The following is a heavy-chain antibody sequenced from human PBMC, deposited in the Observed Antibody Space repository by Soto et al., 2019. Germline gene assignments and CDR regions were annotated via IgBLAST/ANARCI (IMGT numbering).Heavy chain of an antibody. Sequence: QVQLQESGPGLVKPSQTLSLTCTVSGGSISSGDYYWSWIRQPPGKGLEWIGYIYYSGSTDYNPSLKNRATISVDTSRNQFSLQLGSVTAADTSVYDCARVLSDCSSTSCYYYYYGMDVWGQGTTVTVSS. CDR3: ARVLSDCSSTSCYYYYYGMDV. J-gene: IGHJ6*02. V-gene: IGHV4-30-4*01. CDR2: IYYSGST. D-gene: IGHD2-2*01. CDR1: GGSISSGDYY.